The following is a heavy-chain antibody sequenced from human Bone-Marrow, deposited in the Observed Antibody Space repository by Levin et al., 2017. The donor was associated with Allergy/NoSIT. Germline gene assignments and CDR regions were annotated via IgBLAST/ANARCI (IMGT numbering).Heavy chain of an antibody. CDR1: GFPFNSYA. Sequence: AGESLKISCAASGFPFNSYAMSWVRQVPGKGLEWVSGLSAGGDGTNYADSVKGRFTLSRDNSKNTLYLQLSSLRTDDTAVYYCAKDRGGYSYGDGFDYWGQGTLVTVSS. CDR3: AKDRGGYSYGDGFDY. J-gene: IGHJ4*02. D-gene: IGHD5-18*01. CDR2: LSAGGDGT. V-gene: IGHV3-23*01.